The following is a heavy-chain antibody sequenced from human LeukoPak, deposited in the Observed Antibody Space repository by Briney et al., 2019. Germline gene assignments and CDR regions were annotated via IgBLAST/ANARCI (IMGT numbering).Heavy chain of an antibody. CDR2: ILSDGSKT. Sequence: PGGSLRLSCAASGFTFSSDAMHWVRQAPGKGLEWVAIILSDGSKTYYPDSVRGRFTISRDNSKNTLYLQMNSLRDEDTAVYYCAKGPAPRLGEFSYHALVDYWGQGTLVTVSS. D-gene: IGHD3-16*02. CDR1: GFTFSSDA. V-gene: IGHV3-30*02. CDR3: AKGPAPRLGEFSYHALVDY. J-gene: IGHJ4*02.